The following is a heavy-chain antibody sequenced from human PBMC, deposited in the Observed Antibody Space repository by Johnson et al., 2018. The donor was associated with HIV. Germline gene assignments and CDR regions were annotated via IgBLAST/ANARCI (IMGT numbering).Heavy chain of an antibody. CDR3: VSSAQWSGWPPGAFDI. Sequence: QVQLVESGGGVVQPGGSLRLSCAASGFTFSSYGMHWVRQAPGKGLEWVSVIYSGGSTYYADSVKGRFTISRDNSKNTLYLQMNSLRAEDTAVYYCVSSAQWSGWPPGAFDIWGQGTMVTVSS. D-gene: IGHD6-19*01. V-gene: IGHV3-NL1*01. CDR2: IYSGGST. J-gene: IGHJ3*02. CDR1: GFTFSSYG.